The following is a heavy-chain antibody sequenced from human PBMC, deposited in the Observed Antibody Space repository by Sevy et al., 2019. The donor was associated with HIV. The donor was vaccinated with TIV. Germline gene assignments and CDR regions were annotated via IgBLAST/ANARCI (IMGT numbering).Heavy chain of an antibody. CDR1: GFTFSNCW. V-gene: IGHV3-7*03. CDR3: ARANDVGSGWTDIDY. Sequence: GESLKISCAASGFTFSNCWMSWVRQAPGKGLEWVANINEGGNKKFYLDSVRGRFTISRDNAKNSLFLQMHSMTAEDTAVYYCARANDVGSGWTDIDYWGQGTLVTVSS. CDR2: INEGGNKK. J-gene: IGHJ4*02. D-gene: IGHD6-19*01.